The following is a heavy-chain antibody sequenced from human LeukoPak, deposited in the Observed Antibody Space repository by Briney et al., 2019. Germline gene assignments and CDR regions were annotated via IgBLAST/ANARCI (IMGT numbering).Heavy chain of an antibody. CDR1: GYTFTGYY. CDR2: INPNSGGT. Sequence: ASVKVSCKASGYTFTGYYMHWVRQAPGQGLEWMGWINPNSGGTKYAQKFQGRVTMTRDTSISTAYMELSGLTSDDTGVYYCAKENYRFDSWGQGTLVTVSS. V-gene: IGHV1-2*02. J-gene: IGHJ5*01. CDR3: AKENYRFDS. D-gene: IGHD1-7*01.